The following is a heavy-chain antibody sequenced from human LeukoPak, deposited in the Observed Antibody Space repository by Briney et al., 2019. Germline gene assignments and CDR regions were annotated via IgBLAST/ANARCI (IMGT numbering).Heavy chain of an antibody. V-gene: IGHV4-34*01. CDR2: INHSGST. CDR3: AGGRHPYCSGGSCYYYGMDV. J-gene: IGHJ6*04. CDR1: GGSFSGYY. Sequence: ASETLSLTCAVYGGSFSGYYWSWIRQPPGKGLEWIGEINHSGSTNYNPSLKSRVTISVDTSKNQFSLKLSSVTAADTAVYYCAGGRHPYCSGGSCYYYGMDVWGKGTTVTVSS. D-gene: IGHD2-15*01.